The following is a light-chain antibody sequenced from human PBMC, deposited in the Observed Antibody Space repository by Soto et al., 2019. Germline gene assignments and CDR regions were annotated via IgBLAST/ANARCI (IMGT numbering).Light chain of an antibody. CDR3: QQYNNWPPVT. CDR1: QSVRSN. V-gene: IGKV3-15*01. Sequence: EIVMTQSPATLSVSPGERATLSCRASQSVRSNLAWYQQRPGQAPRLLMYDASTRATGIPARFSGSGSGTEFTLTISSLQSEDFAVYYCQQYNNWPPVTFGGGTKVEIK. J-gene: IGKJ4*01. CDR2: DAS.